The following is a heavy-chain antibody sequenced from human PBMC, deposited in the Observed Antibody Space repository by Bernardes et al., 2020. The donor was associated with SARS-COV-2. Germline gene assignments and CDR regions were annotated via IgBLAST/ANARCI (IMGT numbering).Heavy chain of an antibody. V-gene: IGHV3-30*18. CDR3: AKASRSYYDFWSGYYTGYYYGMDV. CDR1: GFTFSSYG. J-gene: IGHJ6*02. CDR2: ISYDGSNK. Sequence: GGSLRLSCAASGFTFSSYGMHWVRQAPGKGLEWVAVISYDGSNKYYADSVKGRFTISRDNSKNTLYLQMNSLRAEDTAVYYCAKASRSYYDFWSGYYTGYYYGMDVWGQGTTVTVSS. D-gene: IGHD3-3*01.